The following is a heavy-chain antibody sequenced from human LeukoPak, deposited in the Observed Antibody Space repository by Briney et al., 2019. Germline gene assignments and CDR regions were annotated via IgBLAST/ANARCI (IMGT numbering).Heavy chain of an antibody. CDR2: INAGNGNT. Sequence: ASVKVSCKASGYTFTSYAMHWVRQAPGQRLEWTGWINAGNGNTKYSQKFQGRVTITRDTSASTAYMELSSLRSEDTAVYYCARERSQWELWLMWGQGTLVTVSS. D-gene: IGHD1-26*01. J-gene: IGHJ4*02. CDR1: GYTFTSYA. V-gene: IGHV1-3*01. CDR3: ARERSQWELWLM.